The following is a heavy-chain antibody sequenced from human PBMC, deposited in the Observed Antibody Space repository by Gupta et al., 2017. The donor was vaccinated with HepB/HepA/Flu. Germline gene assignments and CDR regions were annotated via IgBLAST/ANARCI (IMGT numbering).Heavy chain of an antibody. D-gene: IGHD2-15*01. J-gene: IGHJ4*02. Sequence: QVQLVQSGAEVKKPVASVKVSCKASGYSFNSYDINWVRQATGQGLEWMGWMDPNSGNTGYAQKFQGRVTITRNTSIRTAYMEFSSLRIDDTAIYYCARRSGGNSFDYWGQGTLVTVSS. CDR3: ARRSGGNSFDY. CDR2: MDPNSGNT. CDR1: GYSFNSYD. V-gene: IGHV1-8*03.